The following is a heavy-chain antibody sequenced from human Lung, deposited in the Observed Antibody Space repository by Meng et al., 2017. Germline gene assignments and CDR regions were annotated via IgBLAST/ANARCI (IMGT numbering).Heavy chain of an antibody. V-gene: IGHV4-34*01. CDR1: GGSFSDYY. CDR3: ARGPTTMAHDFDY. Sequence: QVKLQQCGAGLLKPSETLSLTCVVSGGSFSDYYWSWIRQPPGRGLEWIGEINHSGSTNYNPSLESRATISVDTSQNNLSLKLSSVTAADSAVYYCARGPTTMAHDFDYWGQGTLVTVSS. CDR2: INHSGST. D-gene: IGHD4-11*01. J-gene: IGHJ4*02.